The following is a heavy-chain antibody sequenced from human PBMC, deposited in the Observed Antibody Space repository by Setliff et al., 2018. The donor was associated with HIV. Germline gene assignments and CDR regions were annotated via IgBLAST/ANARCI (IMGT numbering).Heavy chain of an antibody. CDR2: LGVRGDT. Sequence: GGSLRLSCVVSGFTLRSYDMYWVRQAPGKGLEWVSGLGVRGDTYYTGSVKGRFAISRESAKNSLYLQMSNLRPEDTGVYYCLRGSIQVPGLDHMDVCGKGTTVTVSS. CDR3: LRGSIQVPGLDHMDV. D-gene: IGHD5-18*01. V-gene: IGHV3-13*01. J-gene: IGHJ6*03. CDR1: GFTLRSYD.